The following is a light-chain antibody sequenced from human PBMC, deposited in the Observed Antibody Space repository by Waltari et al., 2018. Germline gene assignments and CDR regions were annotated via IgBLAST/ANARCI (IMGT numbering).Light chain of an antibody. Sequence: QSALTQPASVSGSPGQSITISCSGIASAAGASDSVSWHQHHPGKAPQVLIYDGTTRPSGVSERFSATKSANTASLTNSRLQPEDEGDYYCSSETPHGLILFGGGTRLTVL. J-gene: IGLJ2*01. V-gene: IGLV2-14*03. CDR2: DGT. CDR1: ASAAGASDS. CDR3: SSETPHGLIL.